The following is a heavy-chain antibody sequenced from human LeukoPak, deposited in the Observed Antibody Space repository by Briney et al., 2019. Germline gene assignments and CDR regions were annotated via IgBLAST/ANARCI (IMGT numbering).Heavy chain of an antibody. CDR2: INHSGST. J-gene: IGHJ2*01. CDR1: GGSFSGYY. CDR3: ARSSGSSWYRIHWYFDL. Sequence: SETLSLTCAVYGGSFSGYYWSWIRQPPGKGLERIGEINHSGSTNYNPSLKSRVTISVDTSKNQFSLKLSSVTAADTAVYYCARSSGSSWYRIHWYFDLWGRGTLVTVSS. D-gene: IGHD6-13*01. V-gene: IGHV4-34*01.